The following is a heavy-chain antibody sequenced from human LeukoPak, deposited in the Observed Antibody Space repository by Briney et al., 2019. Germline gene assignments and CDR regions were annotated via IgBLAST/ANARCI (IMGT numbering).Heavy chain of an antibody. CDR2: IYYSGST. V-gene: IGHV4-39*07. J-gene: IGHJ5*02. Sequence: SETLSLTCTVSGGSISSSSYYWGWIRQPPGKGLEWIGSIYYSGSTNYNPSLKSRVTISVDTSKNQFSLKLSSVTAADTAVYYCARYLESPDAIAANWFDPWGQGTLVTVSS. CDR3: ARYLESPDAIAANWFDP. CDR1: GGSISSSSYY. D-gene: IGHD6-13*01.